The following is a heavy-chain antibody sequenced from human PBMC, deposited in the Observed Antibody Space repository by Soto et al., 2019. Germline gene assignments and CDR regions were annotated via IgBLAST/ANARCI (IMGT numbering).Heavy chain of an antibody. J-gene: IGHJ4*01. V-gene: IGHV3-48*01. CDR3: TTDSYSTMIVVRFDY. Sequence: GGSLRLSCAASGFTFSSYSMNWVRQAPGKGLEWVSYISSSSNSIYYADSVKGRFTISRDNAKNSLHLQMNSLKTEDTGIYYCTTDSYSTMIVVRFDYWGHGTLVTVSS. D-gene: IGHD3-22*01. CDR1: GFTFSSYS. CDR2: ISSSSNSI.